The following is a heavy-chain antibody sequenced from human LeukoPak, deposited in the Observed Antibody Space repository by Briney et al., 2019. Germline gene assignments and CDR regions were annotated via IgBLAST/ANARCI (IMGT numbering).Heavy chain of an antibody. J-gene: IGHJ4*02. CDR3: SNGIYDRSY. D-gene: IGHD2/OR15-2a*01. CDR2: IEQDGSEE. V-gene: IGHV3-7*01. Sequence: LGGSLRLSCVASGFTFGKYWMAWVRQAPGKGLEWLANIEQDGSEEYYLDSVRGRFTVSGDNAKNTLYLQMNSLRAEDTAVYYCSNGIYDRSYWGQGTQVTVSS. CDR1: GFTFGKYW.